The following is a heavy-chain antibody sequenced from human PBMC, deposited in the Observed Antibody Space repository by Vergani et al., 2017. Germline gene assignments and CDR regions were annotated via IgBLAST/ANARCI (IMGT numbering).Heavy chain of an antibody. CDR3: ARDISTFGGVIADNWFDP. D-gene: IGHD3-16*02. CDR2: ISYDGSNK. V-gene: IGHV3-30*03. J-gene: IGHJ5*02. CDR1: GFTFSSYG. Sequence: QVQLVESGGGVVQPGRSLRLSCAASGFTFSSYGMHWVRQAPGKGLEWVSVISYDGSNKYYADSVKGRFTISRDNSKNTLYLQMNSLRAEDTAVYYCARDISTFGGVIADNWFDPWGQGTLVTVSS.